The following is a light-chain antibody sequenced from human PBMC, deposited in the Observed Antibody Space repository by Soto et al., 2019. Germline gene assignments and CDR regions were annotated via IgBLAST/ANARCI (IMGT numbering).Light chain of an antibody. CDR1: ESISRH. CDR3: QQSYSTLSIT. V-gene: IGKV1-39*01. J-gene: IGKJ5*01. CDR2: AAS. Sequence: DIQMTQSPSSLSASVGDRVTITCRASESISRHLNWYQQKPGKAPNLLIYAASSLQNEVPSRFSGSGSGTDFTLTISNLQPEDFATYYCQQSYSTLSITFGQGTRLEIK.